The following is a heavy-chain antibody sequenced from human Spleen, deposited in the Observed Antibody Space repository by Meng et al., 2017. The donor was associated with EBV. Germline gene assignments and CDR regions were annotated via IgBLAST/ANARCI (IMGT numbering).Heavy chain of an antibody. CDR3: ARDPTQDCGGDCSSGYFDY. CDR1: GFIFSTYD. J-gene: IGHJ4*02. D-gene: IGHD2-21*02. V-gene: IGHV3-33*01. CDR2: LWYDGSNK. Sequence: QVQLVESGGGVVQPGRSLRLSCAASGFIFSTYDMHWVRQAPGKGLEWVAVLWYDGSNKYDADSVKGRLTISRDNAKNSVYLQMNSLRAEDTAVYYCARDPTQDCGGDCSSGYFDYWGQGTLVTVSS.